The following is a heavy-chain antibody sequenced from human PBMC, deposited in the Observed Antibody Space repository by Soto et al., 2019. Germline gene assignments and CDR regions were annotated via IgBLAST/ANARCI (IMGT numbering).Heavy chain of an antibody. V-gene: IGHV4-31*03. CDR2: IYYSGST. Sequence: QVQLQESGPGLVKPSQTLSLTCTVSGGSISSGGYYWSWIRQHPGKGLEWIGYIYYSGSTYYNPSLKSRVTISVDTSKNQFSLKLSSVTAADTAVYYCARGSGEDYGDHPDLYYFDYWGQGTLVTVSS. D-gene: IGHD4-17*01. CDR3: ARGSGEDYGDHPDLYYFDY. CDR1: GGSISSGGYY. J-gene: IGHJ4*02.